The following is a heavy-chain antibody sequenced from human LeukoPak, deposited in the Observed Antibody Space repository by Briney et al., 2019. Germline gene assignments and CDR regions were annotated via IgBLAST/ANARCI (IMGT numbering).Heavy chain of an antibody. D-gene: IGHD3-16*01. CDR1: GDTFTGSY. V-gene: IGHV1-2*02. CDR2: VTPNSGDA. CDR3: ATQRGSYLWGTDFDY. Sequence: ASVKVSCKAPGDTFTGSYMHWVRHAPGHGLEWMGWVTPNSGDAKYAQKFQGRVTMTRDTSISTAYMELSRLTSDDTAVYYCATQRGSYLWGTDFDYWGQGTLVTVSS. J-gene: IGHJ4*02.